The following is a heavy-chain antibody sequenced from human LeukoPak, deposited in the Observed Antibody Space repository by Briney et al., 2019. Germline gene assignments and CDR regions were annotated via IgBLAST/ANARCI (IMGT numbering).Heavy chain of an antibody. D-gene: IGHD2-8*01. CDR2: IIPIFGTA. V-gene: IGHV1-69*01. CDR1: GGTFISYA. CDR3: ARELKEMDPDDYYYCYYMDV. J-gene: IGHJ6*03. Sequence: GSSVKVSCKASGGTFISYAISWVRQAPGQGLEWMGGIIPIFGTANYAQKFQGRVTITADESTSTAYMELSSLRSEDTAVYYCARELKEMDPDDYYYCYYMDVWGKGTTVTVSS.